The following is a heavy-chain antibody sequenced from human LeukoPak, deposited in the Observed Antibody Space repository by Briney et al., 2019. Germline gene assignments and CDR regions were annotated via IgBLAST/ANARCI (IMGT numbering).Heavy chain of an antibody. CDR2: ISYDGSNK. Sequence: GGSLRLSCAASGFTFSSYAMHWVRQAPGKGLEWVAVISYDGSNKYYADSVRGRFTISRDNSKNTLYLQMNSLRAKDTAVYYCARGPDYYYDFWSGQSDWFDPWGQGTLVTVSS. V-gene: IGHV3-30-3*01. J-gene: IGHJ5*02. D-gene: IGHD3-3*01. CDR3: ARGPDYYYDFWSGQSDWFDP. CDR1: GFTFSSYA.